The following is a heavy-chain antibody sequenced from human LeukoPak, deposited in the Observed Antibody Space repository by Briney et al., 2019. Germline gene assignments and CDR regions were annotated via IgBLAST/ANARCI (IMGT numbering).Heavy chain of an antibody. J-gene: IGHJ4*02. V-gene: IGHV4-4*07. Sequence: SETLSLTCTVSGGSISSFYWNWIRQPAGKGLEWIGRLITGGSTIYNPSLKSRVTISVDKSKNQFSLKLSSVTAADTAVYYCARDEGSGHYDSWGQGTLVTVSS. CDR2: LITGGST. D-gene: IGHD3-3*01. CDR3: ARDEGSGHYDS. CDR1: GGSISSFY.